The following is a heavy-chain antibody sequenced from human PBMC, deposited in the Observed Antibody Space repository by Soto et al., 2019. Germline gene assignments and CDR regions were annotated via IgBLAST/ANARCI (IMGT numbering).Heavy chain of an antibody. Sequence: EVQLLESGGGLVQPGGSLRLSCAASGFTFSSYAMSWVRQAPGKGLEWVSAISGSGGSTYYADSVKGRFTISRDNSKNTLYGQRNIERAEDTAVYYCENQRSILDYGDSGGFDYWGPGTLVTVSS. J-gene: IGHJ4*02. CDR2: ISGSGGST. CDR1: GFTFSSYA. V-gene: IGHV3-23*01. CDR3: ENQRSILDYGDSGGFDY. D-gene: IGHD4-17*01.